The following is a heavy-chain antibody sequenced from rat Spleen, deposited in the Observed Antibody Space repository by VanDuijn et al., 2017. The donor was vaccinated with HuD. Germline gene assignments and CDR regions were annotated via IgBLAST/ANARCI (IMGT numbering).Heavy chain of an antibody. CDR3: TRGTIPAIPFDY. D-gene: IGHD1-2*01. J-gene: IGHJ2*01. Sequence: EVQLVESGGGLVQPGRSLKLSCAASGFTFSDYGMAWVLQAPTKGLEWVASISYDVGSTYYRDSVKGRFTISRDNSKNALYLQMNNLRSEDTAIYYCTRGTIPAIPFDYWGQGVMVTVSS. CDR2: ISYDVGST. CDR1: GFTFSDYG. V-gene: IGHV5-20*01.